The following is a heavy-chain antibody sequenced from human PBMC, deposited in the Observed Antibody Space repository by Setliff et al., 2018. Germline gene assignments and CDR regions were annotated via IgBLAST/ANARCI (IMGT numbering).Heavy chain of an antibody. J-gene: IGHJ3*02. Sequence: SETLSLTCTVSGDSIRNYHWSWFRQPPGSRLEWIGYIYTTGSTSYNPSLKSRVTMSVDTSKNQFSLKTRSVTAADAALYYCARKDGDMWGQGTMVTVSS. CDR3: ARKDGDM. CDR1: GDSIRNYH. D-gene: IGHD2-15*01. CDR2: IYTTGST. V-gene: IGHV4-4*08.